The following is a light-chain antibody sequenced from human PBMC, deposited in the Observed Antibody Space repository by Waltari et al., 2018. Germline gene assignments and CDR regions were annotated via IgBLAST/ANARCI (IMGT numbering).Light chain of an antibody. CDR2: GVN. CDR3: QSYYTSLGVV. CDR1: WSNIGAGYD. J-gene: IGLJ2*01. Sequence: QSVLTQPPSVSGAPGQRVTISCTGSWSNIGAGYDVHWYQQLPGKAPTLLVYGVNTRPPGVPDRFLGSKSCTSVSLAIPGLQPEDEADYYCQSYYTSLGVVFGGGTKLTVL. V-gene: IGLV1-40*01.